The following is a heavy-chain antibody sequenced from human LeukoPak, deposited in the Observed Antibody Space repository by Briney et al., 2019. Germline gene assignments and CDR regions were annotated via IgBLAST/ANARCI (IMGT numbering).Heavy chain of an antibody. V-gene: IGHV4-30-4*07. CDR1: GGSISSGGYS. Sequence: SQTLSLTCAVSGGSISSGGYSWSWIRQPPGTELEWIGYIYYSVNTYYSPSLKSRVTISVDTSKNQFSLKLSSVTAADTAVYYCARDGGVAPHNWFDPWGQGTLVTVSS. D-gene: IGHD2-8*02. CDR3: ARDGGVAPHNWFDP. J-gene: IGHJ5*02. CDR2: IYYSVNT.